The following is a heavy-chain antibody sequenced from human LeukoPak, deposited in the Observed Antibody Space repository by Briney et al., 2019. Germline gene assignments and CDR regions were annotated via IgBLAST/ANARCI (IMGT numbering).Heavy chain of an antibody. CDR2: IYCSGST. D-gene: IGHD1-14*01. CDR1: GGSISSGDYY. CDR3: ARRVGTRDWYFDL. Sequence: PSETLSLTCTVSGGSISSGDYYWSWIRQPPGKGLEWIGYIYCSGSTYYNPSLKSRVTISVDTSKNQFSLKLTSVTAADTAVYYCARRVGTRDWYFDLWGRGTLVTVSS. V-gene: IGHV4-30-4*01. J-gene: IGHJ2*01.